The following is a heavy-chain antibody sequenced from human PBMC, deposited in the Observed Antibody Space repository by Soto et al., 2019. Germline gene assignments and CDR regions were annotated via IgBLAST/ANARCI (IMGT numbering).Heavy chain of an antibody. Sequence: PSETLSLTCTVSGGSISSSSYYWGWIRQPPGKGLEWIGSIYYSGSTYYNPSLKSRVTISVDTSKNQFSLKLSSVTAADTAVYFCARHVWYYDSSDFAHFDYWGQGTLVTVSS. CDR2: IYYSGST. J-gene: IGHJ4*02. CDR1: GGSISSSSYY. V-gene: IGHV4-39*01. D-gene: IGHD3-22*01. CDR3: ARHVWYYDSSDFAHFDY.